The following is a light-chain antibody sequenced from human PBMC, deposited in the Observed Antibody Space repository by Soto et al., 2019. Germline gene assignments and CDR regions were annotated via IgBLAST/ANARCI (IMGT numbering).Light chain of an antibody. CDR1: SCNIGSNT. CDR2: SNN. V-gene: IGLV1-44*01. J-gene: IGLJ2*01. Sequence: QSVLTQPPPASGTPGQMVSISCSGVSCNIGSNTVNWYQQLPGTAPKLLIYSNNQRPSGVPDRFSGSKSGTSASLAISGLQSGDEADYYCAARDDSLNGVVFGGGTQLTGL. CDR3: AARDDSLNGVV.